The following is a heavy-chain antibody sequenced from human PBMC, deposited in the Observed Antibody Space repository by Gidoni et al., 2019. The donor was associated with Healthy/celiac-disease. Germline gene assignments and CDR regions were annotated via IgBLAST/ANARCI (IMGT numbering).Heavy chain of an antibody. CDR1: GCSISSSSYY. CDR2: IYDSGST. D-gene: IGHD6-13*01. J-gene: IGHJ4*02. V-gene: IGHV4-39*01. Sequence: QLQLQESGPGLVKPSETLSLTCTVSGCSISSSSYYCGWIRQPPGKGLEWIGSIYDSGSTYYNPSLKSRVTISVDTSKNQFSLKLSSVTAADTAVYYCARHGIIIAAAIYYWGQGTLVTVSS. CDR3: ARHGIIIAAAIYY.